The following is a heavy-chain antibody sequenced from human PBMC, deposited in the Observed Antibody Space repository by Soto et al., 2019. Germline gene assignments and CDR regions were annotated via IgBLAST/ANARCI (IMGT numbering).Heavy chain of an antibody. CDR3: ARILGGYGDYAFDI. V-gene: IGHV1-2*04. CDR2: INPNSGGT. CDR1: GYGMSGYL. J-gene: IGHJ3*02. D-gene: IGHD4-17*01. Sequence: SLKGSCKGAGYGMSGYLMHWVRQATGQGLEWMGWINPNSGGTNYAQKFQGWVTMTRDTSISTAYMELSRLRSDDTAVYYCARILGGYGDYAFDIWGQGTMVTVSS.